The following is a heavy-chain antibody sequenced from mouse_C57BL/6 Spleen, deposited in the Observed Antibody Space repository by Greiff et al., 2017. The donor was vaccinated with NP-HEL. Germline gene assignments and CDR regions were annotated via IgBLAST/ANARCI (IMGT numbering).Heavy chain of an antibody. V-gene: IGHV1-63*01. CDR2: IYPGGGYT. D-gene: IGHD2-5*01. CDR3: ARGDSNYVWFAY. J-gene: IGHJ3*01. Sequence: VKLVESGAELVRPGTSVKMSCKASGYTFTNYWIGWAKQRPGHGLEWIGDIYPGGGYTNYNEKFKGKATLTADKSSSTAYMQFSSLTSEDSAIYYCARGDSNYVWFAYWGQGTLVTVSA. CDR1: GYTFTNYW.